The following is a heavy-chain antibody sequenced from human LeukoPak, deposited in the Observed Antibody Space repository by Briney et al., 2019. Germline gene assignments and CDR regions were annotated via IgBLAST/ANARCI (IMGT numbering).Heavy chain of an antibody. CDR1: GFTFSSYA. V-gene: IGHV3-30-3*01. Sequence: GRSLGLSCAASGFTFSSYAMHWVRQAPGKGLEWVAVISYDGSNKYYADSVKGRFTISRDNSKNTLYLQMNSLRAEDTAVYYCARDSFGGATTGDFDYWGQGTLVTVSS. CDR2: ISYDGSNK. J-gene: IGHJ4*02. D-gene: IGHD1-26*01. CDR3: ARDSFGGATTGDFDY.